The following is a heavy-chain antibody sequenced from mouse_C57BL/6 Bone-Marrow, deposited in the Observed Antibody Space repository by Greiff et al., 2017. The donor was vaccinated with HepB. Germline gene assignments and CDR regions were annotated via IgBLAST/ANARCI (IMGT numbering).Heavy chain of an antibody. V-gene: IGHV1-55*01. D-gene: IGHD1-1*01. CDR2: IYPGSGST. J-gene: IGHJ2*01. Sequence: VQLQQPGAELVKPGASVKMSCKASGYTFTSYWITWVKQRPGQGLEWIGDIYPGSGSTNYNEKFKSKATLTVDTSSSTAYMQLSSLTSEDSAVYYCAIDYGSSYDFDYWGQGTTLTVSS. CDR3: AIDYGSSYDFDY. CDR1: GYTFTSYW.